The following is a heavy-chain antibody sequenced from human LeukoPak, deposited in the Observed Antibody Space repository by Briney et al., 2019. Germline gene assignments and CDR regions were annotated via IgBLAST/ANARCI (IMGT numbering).Heavy chain of an antibody. Sequence: GGSLRLSCAASGFTFSSYGMHWVRQAPGKGLEWVAVISYDGSNKYYADSVKGRFTISRDNSKNTLYLQMNSLRAEDTAVYYCAHLFYSGSKYNWFDPWGQGTLVTVSS. CDR2: ISYDGSNK. J-gene: IGHJ5*02. CDR1: GFTFSSYG. V-gene: IGHV3-30*03. D-gene: IGHD1-26*01. CDR3: AHLFYSGSKYNWFDP.